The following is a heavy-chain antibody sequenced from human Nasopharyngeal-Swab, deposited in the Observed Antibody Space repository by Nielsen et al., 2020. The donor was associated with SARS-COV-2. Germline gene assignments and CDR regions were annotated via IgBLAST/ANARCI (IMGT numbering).Heavy chain of an antibody. CDR2: VFSGVST. CDR1: GLTVSNNY. V-gene: IGHV3-66*04. D-gene: IGHD6-6*01. J-gene: IGHJ6*02. CDR3: ARPSIAARQNYYYGMDV. Sequence: GESLKISCAASGLTVSNNYMTWVRQAPGKGLEWVSIVFSGVSTYYADSVKGRFTISRDNSKNTLYLQMNSLRAEDTAVYYCARPSIAARQNYYYGMDVWGQGTTVTVPS.